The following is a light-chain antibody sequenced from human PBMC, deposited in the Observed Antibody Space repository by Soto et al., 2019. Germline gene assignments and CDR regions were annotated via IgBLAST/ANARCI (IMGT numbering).Light chain of an antibody. CDR3: QQYGTSALS. CDR2: GAS. Sequence: EIVFTQSPGTSSLSPGEIATLSSKASLSVNLSYLALYHQKPGQAPRLLIYGASSRASGIPARFSGGGSGIYFPLTIRSMEPGHFAVYYCQQYGTSALSSGPGAKGDI. V-gene: IGKV3-20*01. J-gene: IGKJ3*01. CDR1: LSVNLSY.